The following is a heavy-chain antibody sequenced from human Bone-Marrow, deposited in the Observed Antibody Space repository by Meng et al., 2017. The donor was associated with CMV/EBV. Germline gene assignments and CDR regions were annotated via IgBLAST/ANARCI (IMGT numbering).Heavy chain of an antibody. V-gene: IGHV3-9*03. J-gene: IGHJ4*02. CDR2: ISWNSGSI. Sequence: SLKISCAASGFSFSTYPIHWVRQAPGKGLEWVSGISWNSGSIGYADSVKGRFTISRDNAKNSLYLQMNSLRAEDMALYYCAKGGYYDSSGYGLDYWGQGTRVTVSS. CDR1: GFSFSTYP. CDR3: AKGGYYDSSGYGLDY. D-gene: IGHD3-22*01.